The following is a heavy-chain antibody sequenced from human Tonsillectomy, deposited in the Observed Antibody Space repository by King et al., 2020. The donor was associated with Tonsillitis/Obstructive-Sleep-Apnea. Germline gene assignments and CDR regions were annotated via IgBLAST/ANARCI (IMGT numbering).Heavy chain of an antibody. V-gene: IGHV1-18*01. J-gene: IGHJ5*02. CDR3: ARDDWDSRRWFDP. CDR1: GYTFTSYG. D-gene: IGHD1-26*01. CDR2: ISAYNGNT. Sequence: VQLVESGAEVKKPGASVKVSCKASGYTFTSYGISWVLQAPGQGLEWMGWISAYNGNTNYAQKLQARVTMTTYTSTSTAYMVLRSLRSDDTAVYYCARDDWDSRRWFDPWGQGTLVTVSS.